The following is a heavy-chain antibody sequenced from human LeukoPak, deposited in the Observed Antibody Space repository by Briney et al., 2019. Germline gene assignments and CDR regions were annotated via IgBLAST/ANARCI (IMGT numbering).Heavy chain of an antibody. CDR2: ISSSASII. Sequence: PGGSLRLSCAASGFTFSDYEMNWVRQAPGKGLEWVSYISSSASIIYYSDSVKGRFTISRDNAKNSLYLQMNSLRAEDTAVYYCAKEGKGYCSGGSCYWRASTASHYMDVWGKGTTVTVSS. J-gene: IGHJ6*03. D-gene: IGHD2-15*01. V-gene: IGHV3-48*03. CDR1: GFTFSDYE. CDR3: AKEGKGYCSGGSCYWRASTASHYMDV.